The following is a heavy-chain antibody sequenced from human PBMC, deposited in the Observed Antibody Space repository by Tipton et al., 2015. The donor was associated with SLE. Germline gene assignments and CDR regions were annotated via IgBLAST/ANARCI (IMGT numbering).Heavy chain of an antibody. J-gene: IGHJ6*03. CDR2: IDTSGST. CDR1: GGSISSGSYY. CDR3: ARVGFNYDSSGYPFYYYYYMDV. Sequence: LRPSCTVSGGSISSGSYYWSWIRQPAGKGLEWIGRIDTSGSTNYNPSLKSRVTISVDTSKNQFSLKLSSVTAADTAVYYCARVGFNYDSSGYPFYYYYYMDVWGKGTTVTVSS. V-gene: IGHV4-61*02. D-gene: IGHD3-22*01.